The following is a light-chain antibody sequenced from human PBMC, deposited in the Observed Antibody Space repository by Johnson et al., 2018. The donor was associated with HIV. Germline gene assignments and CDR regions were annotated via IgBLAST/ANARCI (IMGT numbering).Light chain of an antibody. J-gene: IGLJ1*01. V-gene: IGLV1-51*01. CDR2: DNN. CDR3: GAWDSGLTAHFV. Sequence: QSVLTQPPSVSAAPGQKVTISCSGSSSNIGNNYVSWYQHLPGTAPQLLIYDNNKRPSGIADRFSASKSGTSATLDITGPQTWAEADYYCGAWDSGLTAHFVFGSGTTITVL. CDR1: SSNIGNNY.